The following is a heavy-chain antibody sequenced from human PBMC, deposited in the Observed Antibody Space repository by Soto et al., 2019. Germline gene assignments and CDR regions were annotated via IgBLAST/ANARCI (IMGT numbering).Heavy chain of an antibody. CDR1: GYTFTSYG. CDR2: IRAYNGNT. J-gene: IGHJ6*02. V-gene: IGHV1-18*01. Sequence: QVQLVQSGAEVKKPGASVKVSCKASGYTFTSYGISWVRQAPGQGLEWMGWIRAYNGNTNYTQKPQGRVTMTTDTSTTTAYAGLRSLRSDDTAVYYCARDLPTMDVWGQGTTVTVSS. CDR3: ARDLPTMDV.